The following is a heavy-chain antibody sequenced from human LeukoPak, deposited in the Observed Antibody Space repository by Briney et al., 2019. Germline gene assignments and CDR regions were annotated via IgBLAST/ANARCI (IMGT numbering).Heavy chain of an antibody. D-gene: IGHD3-16*01. V-gene: IGHV3-7*03. J-gene: IGHJ6*02. CDR2: INHNGNVN. CDR3: ARGGGLDV. CDR1: RFTFSSYV. Sequence: GGSLRLSCAASRFTFSSYVMGWARQAPGKGLEWVASINHNGNVNYYVDSVKGRFTISRDNAKNSLYLQMSNLRAEDTAVYFCARGGGLDVWGQGATVTVSS.